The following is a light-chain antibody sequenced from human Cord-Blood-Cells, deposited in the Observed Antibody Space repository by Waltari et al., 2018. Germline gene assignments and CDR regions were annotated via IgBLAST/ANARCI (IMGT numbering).Light chain of an antibody. Sequence: DIQMTQSPSSLSASVGDRVPITSRASQSISSDLNWYQQKPGKAPKLLIYAASSLQSGVPSRFSGSGSGTDFTLTSSSLQPEDFATYDCQQSYSTPYTFGQGTKLEIK. J-gene: IGKJ2*01. CDR2: AAS. V-gene: IGKV1-39*01. CDR3: QQSYSTPYT. CDR1: QSISSD.